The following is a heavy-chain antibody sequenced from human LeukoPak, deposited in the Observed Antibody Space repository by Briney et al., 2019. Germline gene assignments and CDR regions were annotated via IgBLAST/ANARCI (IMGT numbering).Heavy chain of an antibody. V-gene: IGHV4-34*01. CDR1: GGSFSGYY. CDR3: ARITIFGVVIDY. Sequence: PSETLSLTCAVYGGSFSGYYWSWIRQPPGKGLEWIGEINHSGSTNYNPSLKSRGTISVDTSKNQFSLKLSSVTAADTAVYYCARITIFGVVIDYWGQGTLVTVSS. J-gene: IGHJ4*02. D-gene: IGHD3-3*01. CDR2: INHSGST.